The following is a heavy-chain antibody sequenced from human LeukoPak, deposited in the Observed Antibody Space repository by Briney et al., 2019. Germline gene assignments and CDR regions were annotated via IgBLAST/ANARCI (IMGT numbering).Heavy chain of an antibody. CDR3: ASSSWYSLDAFDI. V-gene: IGHV4-59*12. J-gene: IGHJ3*02. D-gene: IGHD6-13*01. CDR1: GGSIRSYH. CDR2: IYYSGRT. Sequence: SETLSLTCTVSGGSIRSYHWSWIRQPPGKGLEWMGYIYYSGRTYYNPSLKSRVSISVDTSKNQFSLQLNSVTPEDTAVYYCASSSWYSLDAFDIWGQGTMVTVSS.